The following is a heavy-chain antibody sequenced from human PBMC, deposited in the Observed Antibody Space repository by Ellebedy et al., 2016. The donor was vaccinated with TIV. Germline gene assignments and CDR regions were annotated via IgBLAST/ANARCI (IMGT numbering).Heavy chain of an antibody. CDR1: GFSFRSYW. V-gene: IGHV3-7*01. J-gene: IGHJ6*02. D-gene: IGHD4-17*01. CDR2: INQGGSET. Sequence: GESLKISCAASGFSFRSYWMSWLRQAPGKGLEWVANINQGGSETYYVDSVKGRFTISRDNAKNSLYLQMNSLRAEDTAVFYCARDGAYGDYSPGYYGMDVWGQGTTVTVSS. CDR3: ARDGAYGDYSPGYYGMDV.